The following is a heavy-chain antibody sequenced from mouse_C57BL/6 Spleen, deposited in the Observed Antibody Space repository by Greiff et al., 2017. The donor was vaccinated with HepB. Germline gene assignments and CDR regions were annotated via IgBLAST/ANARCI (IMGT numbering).Heavy chain of an antibody. V-gene: IGHV5-4*01. Sequence: EVHLVESGGGLVKPGGSLKLSCAASGFTFSSYAMSWVRQTPEKRLEWVATISDGGSYTYYPDNVKGRFTISRDNAKNNLYLQMSHLKSEDTAMYYCARGPLLLRYAMDCWGQGTSVTVSS. CDR2: ISDGGSYT. CDR3: ARGPLLLRYAMDC. D-gene: IGHD1-1*01. J-gene: IGHJ4*01. CDR1: GFTFSSYA.